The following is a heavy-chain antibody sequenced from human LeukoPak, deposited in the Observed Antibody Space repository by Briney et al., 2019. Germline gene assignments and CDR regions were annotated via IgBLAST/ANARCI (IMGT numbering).Heavy chain of an antibody. V-gene: IGHV3-21*01. Sequence: GGSLRLSCAASGFTFSSYEMNWVRQAPGKGLEWVSSISSSSSYIYYADSVKGRFTISRDNAKNSLYLQMNSLRAEDTAVYYCAREGLYDILTGYYNGLFDYWGQGTLVTVSS. CDR3: AREGLYDILTGYYNGLFDY. CDR1: GFTFSSYE. D-gene: IGHD3-9*01. CDR2: ISSSSSYI. J-gene: IGHJ4*02.